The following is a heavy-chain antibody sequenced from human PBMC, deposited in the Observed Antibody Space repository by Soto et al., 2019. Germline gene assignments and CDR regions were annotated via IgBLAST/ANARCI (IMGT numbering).Heavy chain of an antibody. D-gene: IGHD3-9*01. CDR3: ARGGKVRLVKRLYYFDY. CDR1: GGSFSCYY. CDR2: INHSGST. V-gene: IGHV4-34*01. Sequence: SETLSLTCAVYGGSFSCYYWSWIRQPPGKGLEWIGEINHSGSTNYNPPLKRRVTISVDTSKNQFSLKLSSATAADTAVYYCARGGKVRLVKRLYYFDYWGQGTLVTVSS. J-gene: IGHJ4*02.